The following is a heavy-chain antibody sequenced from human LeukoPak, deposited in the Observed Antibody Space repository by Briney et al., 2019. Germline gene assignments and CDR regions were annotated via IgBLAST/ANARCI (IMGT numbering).Heavy chain of an antibody. CDR1: EYSFPNYC. CDR2: IYPDDSDT. V-gene: IGHV5-51*01. CDR3: ARRRLANFDY. D-gene: IGHD5-12*01. J-gene: IGHJ4*02. Sequence: GESLKISCKHSEYSFPNYCIGWVRQMPGKGLEWMGIIYPDDSDTRYSPSFQGQVTISADRSISTAYLQWSSLKASDTAMYYCARRRLANFDYWGQGTLVTVSS.